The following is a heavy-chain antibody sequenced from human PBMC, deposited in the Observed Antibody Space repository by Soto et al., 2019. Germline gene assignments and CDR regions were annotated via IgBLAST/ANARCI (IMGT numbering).Heavy chain of an antibody. CDR1: GGSVSSGNHY. J-gene: IGHJ4*02. Sequence: QVQLLESGPGLVKPSETLSLTCTVSGGSVSSGNHYWTWIRQPPGKGLEWIGYIYYSGSTDYNPSLKSRVTISIDTSKNQFSLELTSVTDADTAVYYCARNTWYYDSSGYYYFDYWGQGTLVTVSS. CDR3: ARNTWYYDSSGYYYFDY. V-gene: IGHV4-61*01. CDR2: IYYSGST. D-gene: IGHD3-22*01.